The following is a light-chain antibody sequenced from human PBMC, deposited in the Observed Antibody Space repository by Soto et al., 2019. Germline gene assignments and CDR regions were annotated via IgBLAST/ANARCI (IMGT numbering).Light chain of an antibody. CDR2: ANS. V-gene: IGLV1-40*01. CDR1: SSNIGAGFD. CDR3: QSYDSSLRGV. Sequence: SVLTQPPSVSGAPGQRVTISCTGSSSNIGAGFDVHWYQQLPGTAPKLLIYANSNRPSGVPDRFSGSKSGTSASLAITELQAEDEADYYCQSYDSSLRGVFGGGTQLTVL. J-gene: IGLJ2*01.